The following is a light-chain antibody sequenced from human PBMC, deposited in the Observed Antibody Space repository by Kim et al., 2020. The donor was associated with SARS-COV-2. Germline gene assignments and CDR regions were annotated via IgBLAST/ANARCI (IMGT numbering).Light chain of an antibody. CDR2: VNH. J-gene: IGLJ3*02. CDR3: QSYDTSLIASV. Sequence: QSVLTQPPSVSGAPGQRVTISCTGNSSNIGPGYDVHWYQQLPGTAPKLLISVNHNRPSGVPDRFSASKSGTSASLAITGLQAEDEADYYCQSYDTSLIASVFGGGTKLTVL. V-gene: IGLV1-40*01. CDR1: SSNIGPGYD.